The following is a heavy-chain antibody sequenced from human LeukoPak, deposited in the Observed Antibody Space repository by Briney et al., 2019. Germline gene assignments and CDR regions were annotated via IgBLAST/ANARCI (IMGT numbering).Heavy chain of an antibody. J-gene: IGHJ4*02. CDR2: ISGSGGST. V-gene: IGHV3-23*01. CDR1: GFTFSSYA. Sequence: HAGGSLRLSCAASGFTFSSYAMSWVGLALGKGLEWVSGISGSGGSTNYADSVKGRFTISRDNSKNTLYLQMNSLRAEDTAEYYCAKTNSAQYFDYWGQGTLVTVSS. D-gene: IGHD4-11*01. CDR3: AKTNSAQYFDY.